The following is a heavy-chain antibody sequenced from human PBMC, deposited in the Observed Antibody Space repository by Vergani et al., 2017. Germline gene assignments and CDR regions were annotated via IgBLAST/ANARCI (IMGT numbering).Heavy chain of an antibody. V-gene: IGHV3-48*01. CDR2: ISSSSSTI. Sequence: EVQLVESGGGLVQHGGSLRLSCAASGFTFSSYSMNWVRQAPGKGLEWVSYISSSSSTIYYADSVKGRFTISRDNAKNSLYLQMNSLRAEDTAVYYCARDWGDXLTGPYYYYYYMDVWGKGTTVTVSS. D-gene: IGHD3-9*01. CDR3: ARDWGDXLTGPYYYYYYMDV. J-gene: IGHJ6*03. CDR1: GFTFSSYS.